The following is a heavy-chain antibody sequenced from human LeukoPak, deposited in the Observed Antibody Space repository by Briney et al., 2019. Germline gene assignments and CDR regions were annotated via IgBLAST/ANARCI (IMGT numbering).Heavy chain of an antibody. J-gene: IGHJ4*02. CDR1: GFTFSSYA. Sequence: PGGSLRLSCAASGFTFSSYAMSWVRQAPGKGLEWVSAISGSGGSTYYADSVKGRFTISRDNSKNTLYLQMNSLRAEDTAVYYCAKAPDYGDRSAMAVFDYWGQGTLVTVSS. V-gene: IGHV3-23*01. D-gene: IGHD4-17*01. CDR2: ISGSGGST. CDR3: AKAPDYGDRSAMAVFDY.